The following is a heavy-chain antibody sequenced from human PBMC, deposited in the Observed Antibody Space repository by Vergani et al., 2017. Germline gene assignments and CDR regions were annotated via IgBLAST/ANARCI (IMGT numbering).Heavy chain of an antibody. D-gene: IGHD6-19*01. Sequence: EVQLVESGGGLVKPGGSLRLSCAASGFTFSSFSMNWVRQAPGKGLEWVSSISSSSSYIYSADAVKGRFTISRDNAKTSLYLQVNSLGAEDTAVYYCAGERGQWLATFDACDIWGQGTMVTVSS. V-gene: IGHV3-21*01. CDR1: GFTFSSFS. J-gene: IGHJ3*02. CDR3: AGERGQWLATFDACDI. CDR2: ISSSSSYI.